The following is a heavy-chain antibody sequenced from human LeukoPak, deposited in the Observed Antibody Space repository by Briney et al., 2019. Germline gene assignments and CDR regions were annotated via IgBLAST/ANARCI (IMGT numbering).Heavy chain of an antibody. D-gene: IGHD3-10*01. CDR1: GGTFSSYA. CDR2: IIPIFGTA. V-gene: IGHV1-69*05. CDR3: ARDYGSGSYYGFDY. J-gene: IGHJ4*02. Sequence: SVKVSCKASGGTFSSYAISWVRQAPGQGLEWMGRIIPIFGTANYAQKFQGRVTITTDESTSTASMELSSLRSEDTAVYYCARDYGSGSYYGFDYWGQGTLVTVSS.